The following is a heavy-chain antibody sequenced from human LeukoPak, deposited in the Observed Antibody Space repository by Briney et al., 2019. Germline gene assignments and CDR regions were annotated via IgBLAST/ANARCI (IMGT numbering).Heavy chain of an antibody. CDR2: IIPIFGTA. D-gene: IGHD3-3*01. CDR1: GGTFSSYA. V-gene: IGHV1-69*13. Sequence: GASVKVSCKASGGTFSSYAISWVRQAPGQGLEWMGGIIPIFGTANYAQKFQGRVTITADESTSTAYMELSSLRSEDTAVYYCARGHGDSYYYYYMDVWGKGTTVTVSS. CDR3: ARGHGDSYYYYYMDV. J-gene: IGHJ6*03.